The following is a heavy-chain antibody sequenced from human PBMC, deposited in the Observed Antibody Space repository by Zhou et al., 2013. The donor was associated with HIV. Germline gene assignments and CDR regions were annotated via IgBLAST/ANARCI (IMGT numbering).Heavy chain of an antibody. J-gene: IGHJ4*02. D-gene: IGHD3-22*01. CDR3: LRDPPSYSDKSGHYNGDYDY. CDR1: GYTFFNHY. CDR2: INCNDGAT. V-gene: IGHV1-2*02. Sequence: QVQLVQSGADVKKPGASVRVSCKASGYTFFNHYIYWARQAPGQGLEWMGEINCNDGATDYAPKFRGRVTMTRDTSISTAYMELSSLTSDDTAVYYCLRDPPSYSDKSGHYNGDYDYWGQGTLVTVSS.